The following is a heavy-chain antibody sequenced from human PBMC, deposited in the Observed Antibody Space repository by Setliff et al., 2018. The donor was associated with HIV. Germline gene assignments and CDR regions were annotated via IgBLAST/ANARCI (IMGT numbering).Heavy chain of an antibody. V-gene: IGHV4-4*07. CDR2: IYASGKT. D-gene: IGHD3-3*01. CDR1: GDSLNTYY. Sequence: SETLSLTCNVSGDSLNTYYWXWIRQSGGKGRAWIGRIYASGKTTFNPSLKSRVRMSVDTSKNQFSLKFTSVTASDTAVYYCARGNNDLESFDYWGQGALVTVSS. J-gene: IGHJ4*02. CDR3: ARGNNDLESFDY.